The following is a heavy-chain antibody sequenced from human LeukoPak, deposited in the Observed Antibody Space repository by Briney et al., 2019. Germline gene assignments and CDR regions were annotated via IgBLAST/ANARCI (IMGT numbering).Heavy chain of an antibody. D-gene: IGHD4-17*01. CDR2: INGAGSSI. CDR3: ARGGDYKNDY. CDR1: GFTFSSYW. J-gene: IGHJ4*02. Sequence: GGSLRLSCAASGFTFSSYWMHWVRQTPGKGLIWVSRINGAGSSISYADSVKGRVTISRDNAKNTLYLQMNNLRAEDTAVYYCARGGDYKNDYWGQGTLVTVSS. V-gene: IGHV3-74*01.